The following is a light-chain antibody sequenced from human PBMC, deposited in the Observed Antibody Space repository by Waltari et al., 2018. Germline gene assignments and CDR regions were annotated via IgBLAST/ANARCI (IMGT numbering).Light chain of an antibody. J-gene: IGKJ5*01. Sequence: DTQMTQSPSSLSASVGDRVTITCRASQGIGNSLAWYQQKPGKAPKLLLYDASRLESGVPSRFSGSGSGTDYTLTISSLQPEDVATYFCQQYYSTPPITFGQGTRLEIK. CDR3: QQYYSTPPIT. V-gene: IGKV1-NL1*01. CDR1: QGIGNS. CDR2: DAS.